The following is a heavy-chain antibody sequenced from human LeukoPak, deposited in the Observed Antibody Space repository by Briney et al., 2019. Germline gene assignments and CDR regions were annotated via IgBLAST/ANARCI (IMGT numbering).Heavy chain of an antibody. CDR1: GFTFSSCG. Sequence: AGSLRLSCAASGFTFSSCGMHWVRHAPGKGLEWVAGISNDGSRKHHADSVKGRFSISRDNSMNTLYLQMNSLRPEDMAVYYCAKDYYDILTGHYGPDYWGQGTLVTVSS. J-gene: IGHJ4*02. D-gene: IGHD3-9*01. CDR3: AKDYYDILTGHYGPDY. CDR2: ISNDGSRK. V-gene: IGHV3-30*18.